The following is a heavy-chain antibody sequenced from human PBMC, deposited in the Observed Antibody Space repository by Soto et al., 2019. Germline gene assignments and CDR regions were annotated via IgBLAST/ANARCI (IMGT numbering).Heavy chain of an antibody. J-gene: IGHJ4*02. Sequence: PSETLSLTCTVSGGSINTFYWSWVRQHAGKGLEWIGRIFSSGSTSFNPSLESRVAMSVDTSKNHFSLNLSSVTAAHMAVYYCAREGSYSAYNFAHGIQLWSFDFWGQGALVTVSS. CDR1: GGSINTFY. V-gene: IGHV4-4*07. CDR3: AREGSYSAYNFAHGIQLWSFDF. D-gene: IGHD5-12*01. CDR2: IFSSGST.